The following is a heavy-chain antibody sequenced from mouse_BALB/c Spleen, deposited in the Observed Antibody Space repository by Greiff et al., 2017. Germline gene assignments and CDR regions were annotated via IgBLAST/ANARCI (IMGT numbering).Heavy chain of an antibody. CDR3: ARGDYDYDGAMDY. CDR1: GFTFSSYA. D-gene: IGHD2-4*01. Sequence: VQLVESGGGLVKPGGSLKLSCAASGFTFSSYAMSWVRQSPEKRLEWVAEISSGGSYTYYPDTVTGRFTISRDNAKNTLYLEMSSLRSEDTAMYYCARGDYDYDGAMDYWGQGTSVTVSS. V-gene: IGHV5-9-4*01. CDR2: ISSGGSYT. J-gene: IGHJ4*01.